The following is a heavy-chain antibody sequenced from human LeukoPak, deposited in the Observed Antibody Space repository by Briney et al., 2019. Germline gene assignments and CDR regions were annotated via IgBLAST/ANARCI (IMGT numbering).Heavy chain of an antibody. D-gene: IGHD2-2*01. CDR1: GFTFSSYA. Sequence: PGGSLRLSCAASGFTFSSYAMSWVRQAPGKGLEWVSAISGSGGSTYYADSVKGRFTISRDNSKNTLYLQMNSLRAEDTAVHYCAKKRPAAIGRSVDFDYWGQGTLVTVSS. CDR3: AKKRPAAIGRSVDFDY. V-gene: IGHV3-23*01. J-gene: IGHJ4*02. CDR2: ISGSGGST.